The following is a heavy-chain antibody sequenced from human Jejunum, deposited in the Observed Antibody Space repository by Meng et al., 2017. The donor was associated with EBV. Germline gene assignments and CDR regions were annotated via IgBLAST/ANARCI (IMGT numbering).Heavy chain of an antibody. D-gene: IGHD4-17*01. V-gene: IGHV4-39*01. CDR2: VCRSGS. J-gene: IGHJ4*02. Sequence: QPQLQESGPALVTPSKTLSPTCTVSGSSINTNISNWGCIRQPPGKGLEWIGTVCRSGSNYNPSLKSRVTISVDTSKNQFSLKVNSVTAADTAVYYCVMGPDYAKSGYWGQGILVTVSS. CDR1: GSSINTNISN. CDR3: VMGPDYAKSGY.